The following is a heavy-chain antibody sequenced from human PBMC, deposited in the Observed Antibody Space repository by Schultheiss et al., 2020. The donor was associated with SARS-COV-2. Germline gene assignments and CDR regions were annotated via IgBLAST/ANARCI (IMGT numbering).Heavy chain of an antibody. CDR3: ARGVDGYDPYGMDV. J-gene: IGHJ6*02. CDR1: GFTFSSYS. V-gene: IGHV3-21*04. CDR2: ISSSSSYI. D-gene: IGHD5-12*01. Sequence: GESLKISCAASGFTFSSYSMNWVRQAPGKGLEWVSSISSSSSYIYYADSVKGRFTISRDNAKNSLYLQMNSLRAEDTAVYYCARGVDGYDPYGMDVWGQGTTVTVSS.